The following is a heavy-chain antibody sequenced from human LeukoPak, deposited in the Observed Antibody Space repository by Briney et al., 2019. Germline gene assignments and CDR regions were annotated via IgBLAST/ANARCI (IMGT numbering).Heavy chain of an antibody. J-gene: IGHJ6*03. V-gene: IGHV5-51*01. CDR1: GYSFTSYW. CDR3: ARHLNSNYGTYYYYYYVDV. Sequence: GESLQISCKGSGYSFTSYWIGWVRQLPGKGLEWMGVIYPGDSDTRYSPSFQGQVTISADKSISTAYLQWSSLKASDTAMYYCARHLNSNYGTYYYYYYVDVRGKGTTVTVSS. CDR2: IYPGDSDT. D-gene: IGHD4-11*01.